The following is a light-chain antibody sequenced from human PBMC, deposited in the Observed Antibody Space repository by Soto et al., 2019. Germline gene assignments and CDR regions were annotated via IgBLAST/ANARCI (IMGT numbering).Light chain of an antibody. Sequence: EIVLTQSPATLSLSPGEGATLSCMASQTVSSSLAWYQQKPGQAPRLLIYGASTRATGIPDRFSGSGSGTDFTLTISRLEPEDFAVYYCQQYGSSQLTFGGGTKVDIK. CDR3: QQYGSSQLT. V-gene: IGKV3-20*01. J-gene: IGKJ4*01. CDR2: GAS. CDR1: QTVSSS.